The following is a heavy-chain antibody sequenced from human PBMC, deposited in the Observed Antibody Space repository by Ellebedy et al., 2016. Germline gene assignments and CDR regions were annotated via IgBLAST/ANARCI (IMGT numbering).Heavy chain of an antibody. Sequence: SETLSLTXTVSGGSISSYYWNWIRQPPGKGLEWVGYIYSSGSTNYNPSLRSRVTISVDTSKNQFSLNLNSVTAADTAVYYCAREGITMVRSPVDYWGQGTLVTVSS. V-gene: IGHV4-4*08. CDR1: GGSISSYY. J-gene: IGHJ4*02. D-gene: IGHD3-10*01. CDR2: IYSSGST. CDR3: AREGITMVRSPVDY.